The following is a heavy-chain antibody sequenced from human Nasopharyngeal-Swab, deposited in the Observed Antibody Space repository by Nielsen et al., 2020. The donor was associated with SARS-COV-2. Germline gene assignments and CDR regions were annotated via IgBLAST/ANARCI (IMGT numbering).Heavy chain of an antibody. Sequence: ASVKVSCKASGYTFNNYYIHWVRQAPGQGLEWMGMINPGSGGTTYAQKFQGRVTMTRDTSTSTVFMDLSSLRSEDTAVYYCARGSIAAAQNNNWFDPWGQGTLVTVSS. CDR3: ARGSIAAAQNNNWFDP. D-gene: IGHD6-13*01. CDR1: GYTFNNYY. J-gene: IGHJ5*02. CDR2: INPGSGGT. V-gene: IGHV1-46*02.